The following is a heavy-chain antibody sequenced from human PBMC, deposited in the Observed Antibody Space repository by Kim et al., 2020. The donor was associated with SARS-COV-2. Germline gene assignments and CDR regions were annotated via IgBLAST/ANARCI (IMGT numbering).Heavy chain of an antibody. J-gene: IGHJ3*02. V-gene: IGHV1-69*13. D-gene: IGHD2-21*01. CDR1: GGTFSSYA. CDR3: ARVRRLRTESYGGDERKYAFDI. Sequence: SVKVSCKASGGTFSSYAISWVRQAPGQGLEWMGGIIPIFGTANYAQKFQGRVTITADESTSTAYMELSSLRSEDTAVYYCARVRRLRTESYGGDERKYAFDIWGQGTMVTVSS. CDR2: IIPIFGTA.